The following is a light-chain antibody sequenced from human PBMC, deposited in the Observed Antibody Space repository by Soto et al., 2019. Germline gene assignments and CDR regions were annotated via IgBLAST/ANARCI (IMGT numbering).Light chain of an antibody. CDR3: PSYDSSLSAYV. Sequence: QSVLTQPPSVSGAPGQRITISCTGSSSNIGAGYDVHWYQQLPGTAPKLLIYGNSNRPSGVPDRFSGSKSSTSASLAITGLQAEDEADYCCPSYDSSLSAYVFGTGTKLTVL. V-gene: IGLV1-40*01. J-gene: IGLJ1*01. CDR2: GNS. CDR1: SSNIGAGYD.